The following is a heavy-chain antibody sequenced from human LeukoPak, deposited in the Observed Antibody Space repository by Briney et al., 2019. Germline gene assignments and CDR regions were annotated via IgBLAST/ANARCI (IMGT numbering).Heavy chain of an antibody. J-gene: IGHJ4*02. CDR1: GDSLSVYY. Sequence: SETLSLTCTVSGDSLSVYYWTWVRQPPGKGLEWIGHIYHSGNTNYNPSLKTRVTISIDTSRNQFSLNLSSVTAADTAVYYCARDAHLVRYFDYWGQGSLVTVSS. D-gene: IGHD3-3*02. CDR3: ARDAHLVRYFDY. CDR2: IYHSGNT. V-gene: IGHV4-59*01.